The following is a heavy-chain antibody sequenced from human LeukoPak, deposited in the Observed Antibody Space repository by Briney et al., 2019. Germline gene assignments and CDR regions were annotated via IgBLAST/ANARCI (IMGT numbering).Heavy chain of an antibody. CDR3: ARVYYDSSGYYYYMDV. D-gene: IGHD3-22*01. Sequence: PGGSLRLSCAASGFTFSNYWMHWVRQAPGKGLVWVSRINSDGSSTSYADSVKGRFTISRDNAKNTLYLQMNSLRAEDTAVYYCARVYYDSSGYYYYMDVWGKGTTVTVSS. CDR1: GFTFSNYW. V-gene: IGHV3-74*01. CDR2: INSDGSST. J-gene: IGHJ6*03.